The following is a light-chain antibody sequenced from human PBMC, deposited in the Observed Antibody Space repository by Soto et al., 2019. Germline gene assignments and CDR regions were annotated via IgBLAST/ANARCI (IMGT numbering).Light chain of an antibody. CDR1: SSSIGSNT. Sequence: QSVLTQPPSASGTPGQTVTIFCSGSSSSIGSNTVNWYQHLPGTAPKLLMSSNNQRPSGVPDRFSGSKSGTSASLAISGLQSEDEADYYCASWDDSLNGYVLGTGTKLTVL. J-gene: IGLJ1*01. CDR2: SNN. CDR3: ASWDDSLNGYV. V-gene: IGLV1-44*01.